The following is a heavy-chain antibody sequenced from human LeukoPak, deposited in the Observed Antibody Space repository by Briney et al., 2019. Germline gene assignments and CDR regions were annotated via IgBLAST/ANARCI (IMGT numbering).Heavy chain of an antibody. D-gene: IGHD3-10*01. J-gene: IGHJ6*04. V-gene: IGHV3-23*01. Sequence: GGSLRLSCAASGFTFSSSWMTWVRQAPGKGLEWVSAISGSGGSTYYADSVKGRFTISRDKSKNTLYLQMNSLRAEDTAVYYCQRGYYGSGSYYNYYYGMDVWGKGTTVTVSS. CDR1: GFTFSSSW. CDR3: QRGYYGSGSYYNYYYGMDV. CDR2: ISGSGGST.